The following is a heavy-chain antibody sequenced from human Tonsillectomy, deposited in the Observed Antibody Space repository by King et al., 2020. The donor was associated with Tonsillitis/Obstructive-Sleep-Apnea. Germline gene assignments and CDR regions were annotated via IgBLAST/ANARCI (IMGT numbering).Heavy chain of an antibody. CDR2: IFSNDEK. D-gene: IGHD3-3*01. CDR3: ARTSEGYDFWSGYPRDYYYMDV. Sequence: VTLKESGPVLVKPTETLTLTCTVSGFSLSNARMGVSWIRQPPGKALEWLAHIFSNDEKSYSTSLKSRLTISKETSKSQVVLTMTNMDPVDTATYYCARTSEGYDFWSGYPRDYYYMDVWGKGTTVTVSS. V-gene: IGHV2-26*01. CDR1: GFSLSNARMG. J-gene: IGHJ6*03.